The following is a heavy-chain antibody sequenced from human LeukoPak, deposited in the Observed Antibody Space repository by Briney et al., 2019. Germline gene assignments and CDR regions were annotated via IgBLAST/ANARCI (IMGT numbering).Heavy chain of an antibody. V-gene: IGHV3-53*01. Sequence: PGGSLRLSCTVSGFTVSSNSMSWVRQAPGKGLEWVSVIYSDNTYYSDSVRGRFTISRDNSKNTLYLQMNSLRAEDTAVYYCARRAGAYSHPYDYWGQGTLVAVSS. CDR3: ARRAGAYSHPYDY. J-gene: IGHJ4*02. CDR1: GFTVSSNS. CDR2: IYSDNT. D-gene: IGHD4/OR15-4a*01.